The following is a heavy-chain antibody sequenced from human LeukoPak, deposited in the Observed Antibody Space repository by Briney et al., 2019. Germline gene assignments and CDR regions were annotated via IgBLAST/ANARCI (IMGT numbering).Heavy chain of an antibody. CDR3: AKDGRDSGDYVYY. J-gene: IGHJ4*02. V-gene: IGHV3-30*18. Sequence: GGSLRLSCAASGFTFSSYGMYWVRQAPGKGLEWVAVISYDGSKKYYADSVKGRFTISRDNSKNTLYLQMNSQRAEDTAVYYCAKDGRDSGDYVYYWGQGTLVTVSS. CDR2: ISYDGSKK. D-gene: IGHD4-17*01. CDR1: GFTFSSYG.